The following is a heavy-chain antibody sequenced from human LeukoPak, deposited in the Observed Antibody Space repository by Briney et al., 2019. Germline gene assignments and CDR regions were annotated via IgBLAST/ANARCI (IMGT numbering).Heavy chain of an antibody. V-gene: IGHV4-59*01. J-gene: IGHJ4*02. CDR2: IYYSGST. CDR1: GGSISSYY. D-gene: IGHD6-19*01. Sequence: SETLSLTCTVSGGSISSYYWSWIRHPPGKGLELIGYIYYSGSTNYNPSLKSRVTISVDTSKNQFSLKLSSVTAADTAVYYCARIAVAGASGMPVDYWGQGTLVTVSS. CDR3: ARIAVAGASGMPVDY.